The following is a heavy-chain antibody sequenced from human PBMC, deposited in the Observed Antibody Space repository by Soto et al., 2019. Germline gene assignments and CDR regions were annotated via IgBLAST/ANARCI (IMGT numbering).Heavy chain of an antibody. Sequence: QVQLVESGGGVVQPGRSLRLSCAASGFTFSSYAMHWVRQAPGKGPEWVAVISYDGSNKYYADSVKGRFTISRDNSKNTLYLQMNSLRAEDTAVYYCAELTRTTVVTHFDYWGQGTLVTVSS. CDR2: ISYDGSNK. CDR1: GFTFSSYA. CDR3: AELTRTTVVTHFDY. D-gene: IGHD4-17*01. J-gene: IGHJ4*02. V-gene: IGHV3-30-3*01.